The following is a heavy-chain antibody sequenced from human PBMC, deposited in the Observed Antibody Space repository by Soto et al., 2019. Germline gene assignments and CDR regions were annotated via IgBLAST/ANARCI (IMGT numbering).Heavy chain of an antibody. CDR1: GGTFSSYA. V-gene: IGHV1-69*06. CDR3: AREISTYYYGMDV. CDR2: IIPIFGTA. J-gene: IGHJ6*02. Sequence: ASVKVSCKASGGTFSSYAISWVRQAPGQGLEWMGGIIPIFGTANYTQKFQGRVTITADKSTSTAYMELSSLRSEDTAVYYCAREISTYYYGMDVWGQGTTVTVS. D-gene: IGHD2-15*01.